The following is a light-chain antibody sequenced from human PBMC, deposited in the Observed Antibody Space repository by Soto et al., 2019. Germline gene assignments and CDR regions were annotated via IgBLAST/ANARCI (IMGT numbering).Light chain of an antibody. CDR2: AVS. V-gene: IGLV2-14*03. J-gene: IGLJ2*01. CDR3: TSYATSSSLVV. CDR1: SSDIGSYNS. Sequence: QSALTQPASVSGSPGQSITISCTGTSSDIGSYNSFSWYQQHPGKAPKLVIYAVSNRPSGVSNRFSGSKSGNTASLTISGLPAEDEAAYYCTSYATSSSLVVFGGGTKVTVL.